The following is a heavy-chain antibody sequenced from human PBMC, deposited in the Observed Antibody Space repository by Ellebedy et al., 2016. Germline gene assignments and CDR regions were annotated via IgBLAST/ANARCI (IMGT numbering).Heavy chain of an antibody. CDR3: VPSGYFCSGSYRF. CDR2: INTDTGNP. CDR1: GYSFATSA. D-gene: IGHD3-10*01. Sequence: ASVKVSCKASGYSFATSAMNWVRQAPGQGLEWMGWINTDTGNPMYAQGFTGLVVFSVDTPVSTAYLQISSLKADDTSVYYCVPSGYFCSGSYRFWGQGTLVTVSS. J-gene: IGHJ4*02. V-gene: IGHV7-4-1*02.